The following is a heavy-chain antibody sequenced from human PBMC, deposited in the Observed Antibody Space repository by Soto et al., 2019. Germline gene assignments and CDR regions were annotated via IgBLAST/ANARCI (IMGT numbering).Heavy chain of an antibody. J-gene: IGHJ4*02. CDR1: GYTFTNYC. CDR3: ARDSCSSTTCYEQQVVWVFDY. D-gene: IGHD2-2*01. Sequence: ASVKVSCKASGYTFTNYCITWVLQAPVQVLEWMGWISTYNGNTNYAQRFQGRVTMTTDTSTSTAYMELRSLRSDDTAVYYCARDSCSSTTCYEQQVVWVFDYWGQGTLVTVSS. CDR2: ISTYNGNT. V-gene: IGHV1-18*01.